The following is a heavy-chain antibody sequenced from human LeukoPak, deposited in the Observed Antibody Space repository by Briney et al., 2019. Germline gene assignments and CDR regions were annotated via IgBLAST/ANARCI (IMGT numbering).Heavy chain of an antibody. CDR3: ARGVGYCSGGSCYNPHFDY. J-gene: IGHJ4*02. V-gene: IGHV1-46*01. CDR1: GYTFTSNY. CDR2: INPSGGST. Sequence: ASVKVSCKASGYTFTSNYIHWVRQAPGQGLEWMGIINPSGGSTSYAQKFQGRVTMTRDTSTSTVYMELSSLRSEDTAVYYCARGVGYCSGGSCYNPHFDYWGQGTLVTVSS. D-gene: IGHD2-15*01.